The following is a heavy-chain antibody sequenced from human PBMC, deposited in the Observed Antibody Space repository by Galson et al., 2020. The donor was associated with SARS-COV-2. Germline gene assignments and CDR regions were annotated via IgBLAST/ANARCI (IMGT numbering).Heavy chain of an antibody. CDR3: ARDLYYDSSGFDY. CDR1: GFTFSSYW. J-gene: IGHJ4*02. Sequence: GESLKISCAASGFTFSSYWMHWVRQAPGKGLVWVSRINSDGSSTSYPDSVKGRFTISRDNAKNTLYLQMNSLRAEDTAVYYCARDLYYDSSGFDYWGQGTLVTVSS. V-gene: IGHV3-74*01. CDR2: INSDGSST. D-gene: IGHD3-22*01.